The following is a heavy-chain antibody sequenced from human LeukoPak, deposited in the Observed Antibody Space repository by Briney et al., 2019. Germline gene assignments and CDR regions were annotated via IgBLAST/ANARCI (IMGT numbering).Heavy chain of an antibody. J-gene: IGHJ4*02. V-gene: IGHV3-74*01. CDR3: AKRAPFYCSNDY. D-gene: IGHD2-2*01. Sequence: PGGSLRLSCAASGFTFSSYWMHWVRHAPGKGLVWVSRINSDGGSTSYADSVKGRFTISRDNAKNTLYLQMNSLRAEDTAVYYCAKRAPFYCSNDYWGQGTLVTVSS. CDR2: INSDGGST. CDR1: GFTFSSYW.